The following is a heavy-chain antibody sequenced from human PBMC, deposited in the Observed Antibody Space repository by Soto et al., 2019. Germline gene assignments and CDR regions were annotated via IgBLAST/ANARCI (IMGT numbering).Heavy chain of an antibody. CDR2: IYYSGST. CDR3: ARRKYYYGSGSLPPWFDP. Sequence: PSETLSLTCTVSGGSISSSSYYWGWIRQPPGKGLEWIGSIYYSGSTYYNPSLKSRVTISVDTSKNQFSLKLSSVTAADTAVYYCARRKYYYGSGSLPPWFDPWGQGTLVTVSS. J-gene: IGHJ5*02. V-gene: IGHV4-39*01. CDR1: GGSISSSSYY. D-gene: IGHD3-10*01.